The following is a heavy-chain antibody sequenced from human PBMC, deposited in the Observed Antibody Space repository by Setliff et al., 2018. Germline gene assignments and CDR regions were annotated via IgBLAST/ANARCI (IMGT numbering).Heavy chain of an antibody. CDR3: VRGSAYSSGSFDC. D-gene: IGHD3-22*01. CDR2: INSDGSTT. J-gene: IGHJ4*02. V-gene: IGHV3-74*01. Sequence: PGGSLRLSCAASEFTLSTYWIHWVRQAPRKGLVWVSRINSDGSTTTYADSVKGRFTISRDNGKNTVYLQMNSLRAEDTAMYYCVRGSAYSSGSFDCWGQGTLGTVSS. CDR1: EFTLSTYW.